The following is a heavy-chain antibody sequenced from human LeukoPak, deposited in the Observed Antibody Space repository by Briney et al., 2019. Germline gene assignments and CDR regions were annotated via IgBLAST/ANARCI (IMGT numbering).Heavy chain of an antibody. CDR2: INSDGSYT. D-gene: IGHD1-1*01. Sequence: GGSLRLSCVASGFSFSNYWMYWGRQAPGKGLVWVSRINSDGSYTDYADSAKGRFTISRDNAKDTLYLQRNSLRADDTAVYYCARADNWQSGGAWGQGTLVTVSS. V-gene: IGHV3-74*01. J-gene: IGHJ5*02. CDR3: ARADNWQSGGA. CDR1: GFSFSNYW.